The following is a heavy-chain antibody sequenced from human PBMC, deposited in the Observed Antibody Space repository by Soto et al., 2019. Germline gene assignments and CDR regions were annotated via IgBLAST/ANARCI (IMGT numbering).Heavy chain of an antibody. J-gene: IGHJ4*02. CDR2: IYHSGST. CDR3: AGGGFGVARDY. D-gene: IGHD3-3*01. Sequence: QLQLQESGSGLVKPSQTLSLTCAVSCGSISSGGYSWSWIRQPPGKGLEWIGYIYHSGSTYYNPSLKSRVTISVDRSKNQFSLKLSSVTAADTAVYYCAGGGFGVARDYWGQGTLVTVSS. V-gene: IGHV4-30-2*01. CDR1: CGSISSGGYS.